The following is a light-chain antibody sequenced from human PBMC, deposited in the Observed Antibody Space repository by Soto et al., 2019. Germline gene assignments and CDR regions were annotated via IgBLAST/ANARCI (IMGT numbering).Light chain of an antibody. Sequence: EIVLTQSPATLSLSPGERATLSCRASQSVSSYLAWYQQKPGQAPRLLIYGASTRASGVPDRFSGGGSGTDFVITISRLEPEDFAVYYCQQYGRSPFTFGQGTKLPIK. CDR2: GAS. CDR3: QQYGRSPFT. J-gene: IGKJ2*01. CDR1: QSVSSY. V-gene: IGKV3-20*01.